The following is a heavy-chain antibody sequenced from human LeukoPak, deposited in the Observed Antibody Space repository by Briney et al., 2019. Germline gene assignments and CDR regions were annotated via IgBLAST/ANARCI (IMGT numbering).Heavy chain of an antibody. D-gene: IGHD1-26*01. CDR1: GFTVSSNY. V-gene: IGHV3-23*01. J-gene: IGHJ4*02. CDR2: TSGSGGST. CDR3: AKDSSSGTYFDY. Sequence: PGGSLRLSCAASGFTVSSNYMSWVRQAPRKGLEWVSATSGSGGSTYYADSVKGRFTISRDNSKNTLYLQLKSLRAEDTAVYYCAKDSSSGTYFDYWGQGTLVTVSS.